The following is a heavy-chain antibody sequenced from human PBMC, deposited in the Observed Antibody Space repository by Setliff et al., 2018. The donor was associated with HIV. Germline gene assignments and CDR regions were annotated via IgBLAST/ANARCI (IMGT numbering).Heavy chain of an antibody. D-gene: IGHD3-3*01. CDR3: ARGGLGVVTSFDS. CDR1: GGSISSGSYY. CDR2: IYYSGST. J-gene: IGHJ4*02. V-gene: IGHV4-61*10. Sequence: SSETLSLTCTVSGGSISSGSYYWSWIRQPAGKGLEWIGYIYYSGSTNYNPSLKSRVIISLDTSKNQISLKLNSVAAADTAVYYCARGGLGVVTSFDSWGPGTLVTVSS.